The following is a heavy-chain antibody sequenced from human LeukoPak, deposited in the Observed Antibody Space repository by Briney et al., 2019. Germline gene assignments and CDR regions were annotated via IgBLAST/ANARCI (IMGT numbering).Heavy chain of an antibody. D-gene: IGHD5-24*01. CDR2: IIPIFGTA. CDR1: GGTFSSYA. V-gene: IGHV1-69*05. CDR3: ARVGGIERWLQLGAFDI. J-gene: IGHJ3*02. Sequence: ASVKVSCKASGGTFSSYAISWVRRAPGQGLEWMGRIIPIFGTANYAQKFQGRVTITTDESTSTAYMELSSLRSEDTAVYYCARVGGIERWLQLGAFDIWGQGTMVTVSS.